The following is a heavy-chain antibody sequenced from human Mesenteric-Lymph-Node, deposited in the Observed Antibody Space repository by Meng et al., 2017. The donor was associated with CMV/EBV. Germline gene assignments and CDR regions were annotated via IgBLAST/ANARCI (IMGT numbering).Heavy chain of an antibody. V-gene: IGHV1-2*02. CDR1: GYTFTGYY. D-gene: IGHD5-24*01. CDR2: INPNSGGT. J-gene: IGHJ6*02. CDR3: ARRWGDYYYYGMDV. Sequence: ASVKVSCKASGYTFTGYYMHWVRQAPGQGLEWMGWINPNSGGTNYAQKFQGRVTMTRDTSISTAYMELSRLRSDDTAVYCCARRWGDYYYYGMDVWGQGTTVTVSS.